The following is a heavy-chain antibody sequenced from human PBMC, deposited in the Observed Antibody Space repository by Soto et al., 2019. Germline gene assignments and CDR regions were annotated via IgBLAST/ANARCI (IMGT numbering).Heavy chain of an antibody. J-gene: IGHJ6*02. Sequence: ASVKVSCKTSGYTFTEFYIHWMRQVPGRGLEWMGWINARNDGTKFAEKFKASLSLTSFPSIITSFIELCSLTFDDTAVYYCARRLGGGGDYFYGMDVWGQGTAVTVSS. D-gene: IGHD3-16*01. CDR2: INARNDGT. CDR1: GYTFTEFY. V-gene: IGHV1-2*04. CDR3: ARRLGGGGDYFYGMDV.